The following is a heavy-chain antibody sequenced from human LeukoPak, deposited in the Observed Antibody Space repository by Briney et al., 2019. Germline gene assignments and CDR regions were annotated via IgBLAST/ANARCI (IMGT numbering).Heavy chain of an antibody. J-gene: IGHJ2*01. V-gene: IGHV4-59*08. D-gene: IGHD3-16*01. CDR1: GDYISSYY. CDR2: IYFGGTA. CDR3: ARGPLIWGYFDL. Sequence: PSETLSLTCSVSGDYISSYYWTWIRQSPGKGLEWIGQIYFGGTANYNPTFKSRVTMSGGTSTNRFSLRLSSVTAADTAVYYCARGPLIWGYFDLWGRGTLVTVSS.